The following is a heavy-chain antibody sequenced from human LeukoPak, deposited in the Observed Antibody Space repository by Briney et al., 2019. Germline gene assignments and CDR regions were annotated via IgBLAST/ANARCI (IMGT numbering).Heavy chain of an antibody. D-gene: IGHD3-22*01. CDR2: VNPNSGDT. Sequence: ASVKVSCKASGYTFTGYYLHWVRQAPGQGLEWMGCVNPNSGDTNYAQKFQGSVTMTRDTSISTVYMELSRLRSDDTAVYYCARGFHDSSGGGSYWGQGTLVTVSS. V-gene: IGHV1-2*02. CDR3: ARGFHDSSGGGSY. CDR1: GYTFTGYY. J-gene: IGHJ4*02.